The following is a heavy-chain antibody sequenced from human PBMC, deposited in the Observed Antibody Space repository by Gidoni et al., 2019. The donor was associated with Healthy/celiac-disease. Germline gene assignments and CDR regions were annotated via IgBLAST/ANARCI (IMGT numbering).Heavy chain of an antibody. J-gene: IGHJ4*02. Sequence: VKVSCKASVYPFTSYYMHWVRQAPGQGLEWMGIINPSGGSTSYAQKFQGRVTMTRDTSTSTVYMELSSLRSEDTAVYYCARAPPGSGWGFDYWGQGTLVTVSS. D-gene: IGHD6-19*01. CDR1: VYPFTSYY. V-gene: IGHV1-46*01. CDR2: INPSGGST. CDR3: ARAPPGSGWGFDY.